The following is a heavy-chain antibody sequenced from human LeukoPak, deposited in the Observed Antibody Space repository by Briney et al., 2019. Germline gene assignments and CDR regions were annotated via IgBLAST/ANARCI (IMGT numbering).Heavy chain of an antibody. V-gene: IGHV1-69*13. CDR1: GGTFSSYA. CDR3: ARVPLRAGATPGYYYYYYMDV. D-gene: IGHD1-26*01. Sequence: GASVKVSCKASGGTFSSYAISWVRQAPGQGLEWMGGIIPIFGTANYAQKFQGRVTITADESTSTAYMELSSLRSEDTAVYYCARVPLRAGATPGYYYYYYMDVWGKGTTVTISS. CDR2: IIPIFGTA. J-gene: IGHJ6*03.